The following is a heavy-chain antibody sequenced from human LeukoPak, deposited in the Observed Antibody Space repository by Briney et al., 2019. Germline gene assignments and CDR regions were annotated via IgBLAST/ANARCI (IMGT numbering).Heavy chain of an antibody. CDR1: GFTFSDYW. J-gene: IGHJ4*02. CDR2: IRQDGNEK. D-gene: IGHD1-26*01. CDR3: ARDKMMGATFFDY. Sequence: GGSLRLSCAASGFTFSDYWMSWVRQAPGKGPEWVANIRQDGNEKYCVDSVKGRFTISRNNAKSSVYLQMNSLRVEDTAVYYCARDKMMGATFFDYWGQGILVTVSS. V-gene: IGHV3-7*03.